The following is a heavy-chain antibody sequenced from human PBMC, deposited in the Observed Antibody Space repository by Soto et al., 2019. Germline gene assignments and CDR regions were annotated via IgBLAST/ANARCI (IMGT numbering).Heavy chain of an antibody. V-gene: IGHV3-74*01. CDR2: INGDGTST. J-gene: IGHJ5*02. CDR1: GFTFSIHW. CDR3: ARDTYVPELGWFDP. Sequence: EVHLVESGGGLVQPGGSLRLSCAASGFTFSIHWMHWVRQVPGKGLVWVSRINGDGTSTGYADSVKGRFTISRDNAENTLYLLMNSLRAEDTALYYCARDTYVPELGWFDPWGQGTLVTVSS. D-gene: IGHD6-6*01.